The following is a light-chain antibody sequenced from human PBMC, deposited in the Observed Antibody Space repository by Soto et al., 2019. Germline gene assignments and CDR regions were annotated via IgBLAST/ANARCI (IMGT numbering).Light chain of an antibody. CDR1: SSDVGGHDY. J-gene: IGLJ1*01. V-gene: IGLV2-14*01. Sequence: QSVLTQPASVSGSPGQSITISCTGTSSDVGGHDYVSWYQLHPGKAPKLMVFGVSNRPSGVSYRFPGSKSGNTASLTISGLQAEDEADYFCSSYSISTAYLFGTGTKVTVL. CDR2: GVS. CDR3: SSYSISTAYL.